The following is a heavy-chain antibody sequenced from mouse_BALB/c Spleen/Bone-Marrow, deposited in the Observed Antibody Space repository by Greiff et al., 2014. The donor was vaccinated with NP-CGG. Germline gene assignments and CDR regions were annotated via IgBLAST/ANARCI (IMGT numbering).Heavy chain of an antibody. CDR3: KRDGHNYYAMDY. D-gene: IGHD1-1*01. J-gene: IGHJ4*01. Sequence: QVQLQQSGTELVKPGASVKLSCKASGYTFTTYYIYWVKQRAGQGLEWIGEINPSNGGTNFNEKYKSKATLTVDKSSSTSYMQLSSMISEDSAVYYCKRDGHNYYAMDYWGQGTSVTAPS. V-gene: IGHV1-53*01. CDR2: INPSNGGT. CDR1: GYTFTTYY.